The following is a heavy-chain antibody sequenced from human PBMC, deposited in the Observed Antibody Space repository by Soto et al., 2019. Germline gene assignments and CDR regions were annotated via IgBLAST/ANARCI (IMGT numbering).Heavy chain of an antibody. CDR1: GYTFTSYY. CDR3: ARENSSSWWPYAWFDP. J-gene: IGHJ5*02. V-gene: IGHV1-46*01. Sequence: QVQLVQSGAEVKKPGASVKVSCKASGYTFTSYYMHWVRQAPGQGLEWMGIINPGGGSKSYAQKFQGRVTMTTDTSTSTAYMELRSLRSDDTAVYYCARENSSSWWPYAWFDPWGQGTLVTVSS. CDR2: INPGGGSK. D-gene: IGHD6-13*01.